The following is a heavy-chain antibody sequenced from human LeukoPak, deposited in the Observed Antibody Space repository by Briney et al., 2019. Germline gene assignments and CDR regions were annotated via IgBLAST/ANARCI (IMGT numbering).Heavy chain of an antibody. D-gene: IGHD1-1*01. CDR2: ISESGGTT. CDR3: AKDPSTSRYSYCQH. Sequence: LAGGSLRPSCAAPGFTFSTYAMSWVRQPPGKGREWVSGISESGGTTYYADSVKGRFTISRDNFKSTLYLQMNSLRAEDTAVYYCAKDPSTSRYSYCQHWGQGTLVTVSS. CDR1: GFTFSTYA. V-gene: IGHV3-23*01. J-gene: IGHJ1*01.